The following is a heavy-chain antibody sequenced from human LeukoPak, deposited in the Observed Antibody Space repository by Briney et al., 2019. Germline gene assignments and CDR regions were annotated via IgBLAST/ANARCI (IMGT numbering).Heavy chain of an antibody. D-gene: IGHD2-2*01. J-gene: IGHJ6*02. V-gene: IGHV4-59*11. CDR1: GGSISSHY. CDR2: VYYSGST. Sequence: SETLSLTCTVSGGSISSHYWSWIRQPPGKGLEWIGCVYYSGSTNYNPSLKSRVTISLDTSKNHFSLKLTSVTAADTAVYYCARDVPALYYGMDVWGQGTTVTVSS. CDR3: ARDVPALYYGMDV.